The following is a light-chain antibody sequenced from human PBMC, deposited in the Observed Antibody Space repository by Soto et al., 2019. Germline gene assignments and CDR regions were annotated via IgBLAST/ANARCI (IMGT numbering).Light chain of an antibody. V-gene: IGKV1-12*01. CDR3: QQTKDFQRT. Sequence: DIQMTQSPSFVSASVGDRVSITCRASQDISSWLAWYQHRPGKAPKLLIYAASSLQSGVPSRFSGSGSGTDFTLTISSLQHEDSETYFCQQTKDFQRTLGQGTKVDIK. CDR1: QDISSW. J-gene: IGKJ1*01. CDR2: AAS.